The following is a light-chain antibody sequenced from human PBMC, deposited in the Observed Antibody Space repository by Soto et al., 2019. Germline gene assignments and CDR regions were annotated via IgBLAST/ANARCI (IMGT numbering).Light chain of an antibody. CDR3: QQRSNWPPTWT. CDR2: GVS. J-gene: IGKJ1*01. CDR1: QSVSSNY. V-gene: IGKV3D-20*02. Sequence: NVLALSLGTLSLSPEERATLSCRASQSVSSNYLAWYQQKPGQPPRLLIYGVSSRATGIPDRFSGSGSGTEFTLTISSLEPEDFAVYYCQQRSNWPPTWTFGQGSKV.